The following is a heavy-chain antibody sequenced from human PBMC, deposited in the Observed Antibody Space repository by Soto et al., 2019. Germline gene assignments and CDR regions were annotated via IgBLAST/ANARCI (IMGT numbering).Heavy chain of an antibody. Sequence: VQLVESGGGLVKPGGSLRLSCAASGFTFSSYSMNWVRQAPGKGLEWVSSISSSSSYIYYADSVKGRFTISRDNAKNSLYLQMNSLRAEDTAVYYCARESKGIAAAGKLGMDVWGQGTTVTVSS. J-gene: IGHJ6*02. D-gene: IGHD6-13*01. V-gene: IGHV3-21*01. CDR2: ISSSSSYI. CDR3: ARESKGIAAAGKLGMDV. CDR1: GFTFSSYS.